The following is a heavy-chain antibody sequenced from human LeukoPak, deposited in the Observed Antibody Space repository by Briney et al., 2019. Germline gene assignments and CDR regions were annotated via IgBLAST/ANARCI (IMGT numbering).Heavy chain of an antibody. D-gene: IGHD2-21*02. CDR1: GGSISSYY. V-gene: IGHV4-59*01. J-gene: IGHJ4*02. Sequence: SETLSLTCTVSGGSISSYYWSWIRQPPGKGLEWIGYIYYSGSTAYNPSLKSRVTMSVDTSKNQFSLKLSSVTAADTAVYYCARDRRMVATALPYYFDYWGQGTLVTVSS. CDR2: IYYSGST. CDR3: ARDRRMVATALPYYFDY.